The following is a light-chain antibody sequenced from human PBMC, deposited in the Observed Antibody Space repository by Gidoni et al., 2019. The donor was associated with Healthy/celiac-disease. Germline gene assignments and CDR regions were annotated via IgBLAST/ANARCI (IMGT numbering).Light chain of an antibody. V-gene: IGLV1-47*01. J-gene: IGLJ3*02. CDR2: RNN. CDR3: AAWDDSLSVRV. Sequence: SVLTQPPSASGTPGQRVTISCSGSSSNIGSNYVYWYQQLPGTAPKLLIYRNNQRPSGVPDRFSCSKSGTSASLAISGLRSEDEADYYCAAWDDSLSVRVFGGGTKLTVL. CDR1: SSNIGSNY.